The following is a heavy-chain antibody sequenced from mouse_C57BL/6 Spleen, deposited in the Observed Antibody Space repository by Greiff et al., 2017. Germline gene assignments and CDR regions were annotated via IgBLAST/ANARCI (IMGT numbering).Heavy chain of an antibody. V-gene: IGHV1-63*01. CDR1: GYTFTNYW. D-gene: IGHD1-1*01. J-gene: IGHJ1*03. CDR2: IYPGGGYT. Sequence: QVQLQQSGAELVRPGTSVKMSCKASGYTFTNYWIGWAKQRPGHGLEWIGDIYPGGGYTNYNEKFKGKATLTADKSSSTAYMQFSSLTSEDSAIYYCARLREEGSSYWYFDVWGTGTTVTVSS. CDR3: ARLREEGSSYWYFDV.